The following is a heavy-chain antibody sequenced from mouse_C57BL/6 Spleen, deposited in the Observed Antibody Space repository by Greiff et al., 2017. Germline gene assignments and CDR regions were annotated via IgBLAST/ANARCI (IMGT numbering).Heavy chain of an antibody. CDR1: GYTFTSYW. CDR3: ANGEAWFAY. Sequence: QFQLQQPGAELVKPGASVKLSCKASGYTFTSYWMQWVKQRPGQGLEWIGEIDPSDSYTNYNQKFKGKATLTVDTSSSTAYMQLSSLTSEDSAVYYCANGEAWFAYWGQGTLVTVSA. V-gene: IGHV1-50*01. J-gene: IGHJ3*01. CDR2: IDPSDSYT.